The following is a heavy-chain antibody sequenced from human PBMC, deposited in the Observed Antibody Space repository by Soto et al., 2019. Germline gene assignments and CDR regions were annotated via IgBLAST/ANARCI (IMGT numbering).Heavy chain of an antibody. CDR1: GFTFDDYA. CDR3: AKGRYSSTWSPFDY. V-gene: IGHV3-9*01. CDR2: IFWNSDNI. Sequence: GGSLRLSSAASGFTFDDYAMHWVRQAPGKGLEWVSGIFWNSDNIGYADSVKGRFTISRDNAKTSLFLQMNSLRAEDTAFYYCAKGRYSSTWSPFDYWGQGILVTVSS. J-gene: IGHJ4*02. D-gene: IGHD6-13*01.